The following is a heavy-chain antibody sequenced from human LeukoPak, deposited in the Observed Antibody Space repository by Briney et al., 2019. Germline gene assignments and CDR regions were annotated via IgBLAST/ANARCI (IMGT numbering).Heavy chain of an antibody. D-gene: IGHD6-19*01. CDR3: ARDIPYSSGWYEVDWFDP. V-gene: IGHV1-2*02. CDR1: GYTFTGYY. J-gene: IGHJ5*02. CDR2: INPNSGGT. Sequence: ASVKVSCKASGYTFTGYYMHWVRQAPGQGLEWMGWINPNSGGTNYAQKFQGRVTMTRDTSISTAYMELSRLRSDDTAVYYCARDIPYSSGWYEVDWFDPWGQGTLVTVSS.